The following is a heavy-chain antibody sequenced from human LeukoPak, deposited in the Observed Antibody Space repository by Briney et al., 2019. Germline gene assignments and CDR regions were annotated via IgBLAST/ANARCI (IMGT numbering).Heavy chain of an antibody. CDR1: GGSISSYY. Sequence: SETLSLTCTVSGGSISSYYWSWIRQPAGKGLEWIGRIYTSGSTNYNPSLKSRVTMSVDTSKNQFSLKLSSVTAADTAVYYCARDPVKPLGRFGELLGWFDPWGQGTLVTVSS. J-gene: IGHJ5*02. CDR2: IYTSGST. D-gene: IGHD3-10*01. V-gene: IGHV4-4*07. CDR3: ARDPVKPLGRFGELLGWFDP.